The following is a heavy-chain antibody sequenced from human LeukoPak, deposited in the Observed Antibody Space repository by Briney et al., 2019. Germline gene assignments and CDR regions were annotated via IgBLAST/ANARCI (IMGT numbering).Heavy chain of an antibody. CDR2: VNSDGYST. CDR3: ASIAAAGKDY. J-gene: IGHJ4*02. D-gene: IGHD6-13*01. V-gene: IGHV3-74*01. Sequence: GGSLRLSCAVSGFTFSSYWMHWVRQAPGRGLVWVSRVNSDGYSTNYADSVKGRFTISRDNAKNSLYLQMNSLRAEDTAVYYCASIAAAGKDYWGQGTLVTVSS. CDR1: GFTFSSYW.